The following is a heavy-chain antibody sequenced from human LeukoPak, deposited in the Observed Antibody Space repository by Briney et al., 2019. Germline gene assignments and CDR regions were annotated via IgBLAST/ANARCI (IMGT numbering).Heavy chain of an antibody. D-gene: IGHD6-13*01. Sequence: SETLSLTCTVSVGSISSYYWSWIRQPPGKGLEWIGNIYYRGTTNYNPSLKSRVTISVDTSKNQFSLKLSSVTAADTAVYHCARETAAGQTDYWGQGTLVTVSS. CDR3: ARETAAGQTDY. CDR2: IYYRGTT. V-gene: IGHV4-59*01. J-gene: IGHJ4*02. CDR1: VGSISSYY.